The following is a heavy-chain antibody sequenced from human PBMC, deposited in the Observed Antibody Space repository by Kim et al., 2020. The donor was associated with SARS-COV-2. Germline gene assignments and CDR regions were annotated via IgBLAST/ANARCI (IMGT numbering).Heavy chain of an antibody. CDR3: ARDELVITKGAFDY. Sequence: SETLSLTCTVSGGSISSGGYYWSWIRQHPGKGLEWIGYIYYSGSTYYNPSLKTRVTISVDTSKNQFSLKLSSVTAADTAVYYCARDELVITKGAFDYWGQGTLVTVSS. V-gene: IGHV4-31*03. CDR1: GGSISSGGYY. J-gene: IGHJ4*02. D-gene: IGHD3-9*01. CDR2: IYYSGST.